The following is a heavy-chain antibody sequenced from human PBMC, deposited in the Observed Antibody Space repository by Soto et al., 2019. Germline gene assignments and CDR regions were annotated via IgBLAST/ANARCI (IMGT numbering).Heavy chain of an antibody. J-gene: IGHJ5*02. CDR2: IHHSGTT. CDR3: ARLPAVSGSVAWFDP. V-gene: IGHV4-59*08. D-gene: IGHD3-10*01. Sequence: QVQLQESGPGLVKPSETLSLTCTVSGASIRTYYWTWIRQPPGKGLEWIAYIHHSGTTNYNPSLKSRATISVDTSKNQLFPKLSSVTAADTAVYYCARLPAVSGSVAWFDPWGQGTLVTVSS. CDR1: GASIRTYY.